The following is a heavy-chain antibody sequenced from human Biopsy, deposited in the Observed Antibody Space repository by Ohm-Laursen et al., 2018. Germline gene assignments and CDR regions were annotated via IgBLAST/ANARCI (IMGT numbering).Heavy chain of an antibody. CDR3: ASVVLGPTNDAFDL. CDR2: IYPGGST. D-gene: IGHD3-22*01. CDR1: GGDINNYY. J-gene: IGHJ3*01. Sequence: TLSLTCNVSGGDINNYYWSWIRQPAGKGLEWIGRIYPGGSTNYNPSLKSRVTMSVDTSKKQLSLRLRSVTAADTAMYYCASVVLGPTNDAFDLWGQGTPVTVSS. V-gene: IGHV4-4*07.